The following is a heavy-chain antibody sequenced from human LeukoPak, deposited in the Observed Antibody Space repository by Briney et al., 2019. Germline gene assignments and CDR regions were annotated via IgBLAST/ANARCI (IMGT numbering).Heavy chain of an antibody. CDR1: GFTFSSYG. J-gene: IGHJ4*02. D-gene: IGHD3-3*01. CDR2: IRYDGSNK. Sequence: GGSLRLSCAASGFTFSSYGMHWVRQAPGKGLEWVAFIRYDGSNKYYADSVKGRFTISRDNSKNTLYLQMNSLRAEDTAVYYCAKGLESGYYDFWSGLLGGYFDYWGQGTLVTVSS. CDR3: AKGLESGYYDFWSGLLGGYFDY. V-gene: IGHV3-30*02.